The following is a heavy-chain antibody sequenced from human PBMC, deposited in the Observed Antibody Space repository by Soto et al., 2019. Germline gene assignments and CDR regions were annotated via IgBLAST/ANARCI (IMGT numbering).Heavy chain of an antibody. J-gene: IGHJ4*02. V-gene: IGHV3-9*01. CDR1: GFTFDDYA. CDR2: ISWNSGSI. CDR3: AKDGRTGTRRTYFFDY. D-gene: IGHD4-17*01. Sequence: EVQLVESGGGLVQPGRSLRLSCAASGFTFDDYAMHWVRQAPGKGLEWVSGISWNSGSIGYADSVKGRVTISRDNAKNSLYLQMKSLRAEDTGLYFCAKDGRTGTRRTYFFDYWGQGTLVTVSS.